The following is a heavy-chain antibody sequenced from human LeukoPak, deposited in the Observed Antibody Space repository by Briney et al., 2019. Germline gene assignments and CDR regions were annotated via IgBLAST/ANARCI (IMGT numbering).Heavy chain of an antibody. CDR1: GGSISSYY. Sequence: SETLSLTCTVPGGSISSYYWSWIQQPPGKGLEWIGYIYYSGSTNYNPSLKSRVTISVDTSKNQFSLKLSSVTAADTAVYYCARVRKLGWFDPWGQGTLVTVSS. CDR3: ARVRKLGWFDP. J-gene: IGHJ5*02. CDR2: IYYSGST. D-gene: IGHD6-13*01. V-gene: IGHV4-59*01.